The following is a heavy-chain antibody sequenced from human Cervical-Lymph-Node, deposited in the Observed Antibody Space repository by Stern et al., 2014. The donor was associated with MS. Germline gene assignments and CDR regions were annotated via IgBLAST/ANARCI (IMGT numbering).Heavy chain of an antibody. V-gene: IGHV2-70*15. Sequence: QVTLKESGPALVRPTQTLTLTCTFSGFSLNTPGMCVTWIRQPPGKALEWLARIHWDDDKYYSTSLKTRLTVSKDTSKNQVVLRMTNMDPVDTATYYCARLEVPTSPGFHYYYYAMDVWGQGTTVTVSS. D-gene: IGHD2-2*01. CDR1: GFSLNTPGMC. CDR3: ARLEVPTSPGFHYYYYAMDV. CDR2: IHWDDDK. J-gene: IGHJ6*02.